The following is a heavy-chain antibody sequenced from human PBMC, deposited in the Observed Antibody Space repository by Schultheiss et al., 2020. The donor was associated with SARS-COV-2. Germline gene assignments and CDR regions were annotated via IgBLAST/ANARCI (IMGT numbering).Heavy chain of an antibody. J-gene: IGHJ3*02. V-gene: IGHV4-4*07. CDR3: ARDDRWTVTTGAFDI. D-gene: IGHD4-11*01. CDR2: IYTSGST. CDR1: GGSISSYY. Sequence: SETLSLTCTVSGGSISSYYWSWIRQPAGKGLEWIGRIYTSGSTNYNPSLRSRVTMSVDTSKNQFSLNLSSVTAADTAVYYCARDDRWTVTTGAFDIWGQGTMVTVSS.